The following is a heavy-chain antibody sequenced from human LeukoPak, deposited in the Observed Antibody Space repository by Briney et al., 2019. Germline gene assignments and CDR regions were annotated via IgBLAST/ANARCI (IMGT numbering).Heavy chain of an antibody. CDR1: GFGFGQYE. CDR3: AKDFPHYYEVPHGMDA. Sequence: QSGGSLRLSCAASGFGFGQYEMNWVRQAPGKGLEWIAYISVRAGTIYYGDSAEGRFTISRDDAKNSLYLQMNGLRVEDTAIYYCAKDFPHYYEVPHGMDAWGQGTTVTV. J-gene: IGHJ6*02. D-gene: IGHD3-22*01. V-gene: IGHV3-48*03. CDR2: ISVRAGTI.